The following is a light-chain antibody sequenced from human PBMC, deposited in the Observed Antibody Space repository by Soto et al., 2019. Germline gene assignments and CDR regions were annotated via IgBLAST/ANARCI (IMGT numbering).Light chain of an antibody. V-gene: IGLV2-14*01. CDR1: SSDVGGYNY. J-gene: IGLJ1*01. Sequence: QSVLTQPASVSGSPGRSITISCTGTSSDVGGYNYVSWYQQHPGKAPKLMIYEVSNRPSGVSNRFSGSKSGNTASLTISGLQAEDEADYYCSSYTSSSPHVLGTGTKVTVL. CDR3: SSYTSSSPHV. CDR2: EVS.